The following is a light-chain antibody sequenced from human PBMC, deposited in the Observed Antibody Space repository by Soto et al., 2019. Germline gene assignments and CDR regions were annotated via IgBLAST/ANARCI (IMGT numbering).Light chain of an antibody. J-gene: IGKJ1*01. V-gene: IGKV3-20*01. CDR1: QSVSSSA. CDR2: GAS. Sequence: EIVLTQYPGTLSLSPGERATLSCRASQSVSSSALAWYQQKPGQAPRRLIYGASSRATGIPDRFSGSGSGTDFTLTISRLEPEDFAVYYCQYYGTSPQTFGQGTKVDI. CDR3: QYYGTSPQT.